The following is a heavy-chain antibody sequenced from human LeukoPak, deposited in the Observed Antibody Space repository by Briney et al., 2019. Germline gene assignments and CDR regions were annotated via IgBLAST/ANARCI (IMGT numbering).Heavy chain of an antibody. D-gene: IGHD3-22*01. CDR2: IYYSGST. Sequence: SETLSLTCTVSGGSISSGGYYWCWIRQHPGKGLEWIGYIYYSGSTYYNPSLKSRVTISVDTSKNQFSLKLSSVTAADTAVYYCATGEDCYDSSGYYRKEASDWGQGTLVTVSS. V-gene: IGHV4-31*03. J-gene: IGHJ4*02. CDR1: GGSISSGGYY. CDR3: ATGEDCYDSSGYYRKEASD.